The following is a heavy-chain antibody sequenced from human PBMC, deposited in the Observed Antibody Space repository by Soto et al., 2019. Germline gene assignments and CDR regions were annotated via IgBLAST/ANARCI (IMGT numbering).Heavy chain of an antibody. J-gene: IGHJ4*02. Sequence: QVQLMQSGAEVKKPGASVKVSCKASGYTFTNYGFSWVRQAPGQGLEWMGWINAYNGNTNYAQKFQGRVTVTTDTSTSTANMELRSLRSDDTAVYYCAGGGGGDYAFEYWGRGTLVTVSS. CDR1: GYTFTNYG. D-gene: IGHD4-17*01. V-gene: IGHV1-18*01. CDR2: INAYNGNT. CDR3: AGGGGGDYAFEY.